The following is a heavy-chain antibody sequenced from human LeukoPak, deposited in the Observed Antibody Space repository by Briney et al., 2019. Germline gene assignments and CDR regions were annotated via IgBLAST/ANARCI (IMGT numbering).Heavy chain of an antibody. CDR1: GGSISSSNW. J-gene: IGHJ4*02. CDR2: IYHSGST. Sequence: SETLSLTCAVSGGSISSSNWWSWVRQPPGKGLEWIGEIYHSGSTNYNPSLKSRVTISVDKSKNQFSLKLSSVTAADTAVYYCASSPGSLVRFDYWGQGTLVTVSS. V-gene: IGHV4-4*02. D-gene: IGHD6-13*01. CDR3: ASSPGSLVRFDY.